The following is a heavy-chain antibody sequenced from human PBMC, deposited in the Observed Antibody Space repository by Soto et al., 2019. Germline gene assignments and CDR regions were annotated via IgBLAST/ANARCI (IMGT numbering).Heavy chain of an antibody. J-gene: IGHJ4*02. V-gene: IGHV1-3*01. CDR3: ARGLTIFGMVIGY. Sequence: ASVKVSCKTSGYTFTNYVVDWVRQAPGQGLEWMGWINSGNGNTKYSEKFQGRVTITRDTSASTAYMELNSLTSEDTAVYYCARGLTIFGMVIGYWGQGTLVTVSS. D-gene: IGHD3-3*01. CDR2: INSGNGNT. CDR1: GYTFTNYV.